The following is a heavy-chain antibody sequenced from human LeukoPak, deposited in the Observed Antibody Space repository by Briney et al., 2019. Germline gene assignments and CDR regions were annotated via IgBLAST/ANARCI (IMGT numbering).Heavy chain of an antibody. CDR2: IRYDGSNK. D-gene: IGHD4-11*01. J-gene: IGHJ4*02. CDR3: AKDLLYSNYVMDY. Sequence: GGSLRLSCAASGFTFSSYGMHWVRQAPGKGLEWVAFIRYDGSNKYYADSVKGRFTISRDNSKNTLYLQMNSLRAGDTAVYYCAKDLLYSNYVMDYWGQGTLVTVSS. CDR1: GFTFSSYG. V-gene: IGHV3-30*02.